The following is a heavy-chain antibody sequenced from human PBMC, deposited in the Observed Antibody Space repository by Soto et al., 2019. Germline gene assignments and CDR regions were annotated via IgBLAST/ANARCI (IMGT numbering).Heavy chain of an antibody. J-gene: IGHJ4*02. D-gene: IGHD4-17*01. CDR3: ARWDYGYYARFDY. CDR1: GYTFTGHD. Sequence: QVQLVQSGAEVKKSGASVKVSCKASGYTFTGHDINWVRQATGQGLEWMGWMNPNSGNTCYAQKFQGRVTMTRNTSISTAYMELSSLRSEDTAVYYCARWDYGYYARFDYWGQGTLVTVSS. V-gene: IGHV1-8*01. CDR2: MNPNSGNT.